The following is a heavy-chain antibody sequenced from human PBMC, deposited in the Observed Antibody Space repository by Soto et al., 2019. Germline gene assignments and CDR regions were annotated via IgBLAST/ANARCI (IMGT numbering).Heavy chain of an antibody. CDR2: IIPIFGTA. J-gene: IGHJ6*02. V-gene: IGHV1-69*13. Sequence: ASVKVSCKASGGTLSSYAVSWVRQAPGQGLEWMGGIIPIFGTANYAQKFQGRVTITADESTSTAYMELSSLRSEDTAVYYCARGAARLRYYYGMDVWGQGTTVTVSS. CDR1: GGTLSSYA. CDR3: ARGAARLRYYYGMDV. D-gene: IGHD6-6*01.